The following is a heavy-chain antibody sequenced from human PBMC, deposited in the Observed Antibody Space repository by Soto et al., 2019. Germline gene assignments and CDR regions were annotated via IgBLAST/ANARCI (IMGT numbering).Heavy chain of an antibody. D-gene: IGHD6-13*01. V-gene: IGHV3-23*01. J-gene: IGHJ4*02. Sequence: EVQLLESGGGLVQPGGSLRLSCAASGFTFSSYAMSWVRHAPGKGMEWVSAISGSGGSTYYADSVMGRFTISRDNSKNALYLQMNSLRGEDTAVYYCAKVYSSSWYFEYWGQGTLVTVSS. CDR3: AKVYSSSWYFEY. CDR1: GFTFSSYA. CDR2: ISGSGGST.